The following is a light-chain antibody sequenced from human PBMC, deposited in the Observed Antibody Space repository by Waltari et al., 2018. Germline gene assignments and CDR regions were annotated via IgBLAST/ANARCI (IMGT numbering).Light chain of an antibody. J-gene: IGKJ4*01. CDR2: AAY. CDR1: QDISTW. Sequence: DIQMTQSPSSVSASVGDRVTITCRASQDISTWLAWYQQKPGKAPKLLIYAAYNLQTGVHPRFSGSRSWTDLALTISRLQPGDSGTDLRQHSTSRPLSFGGGPKVEIK. CDR3: QHSTSRPLS. V-gene: IGKV1D-12*01.